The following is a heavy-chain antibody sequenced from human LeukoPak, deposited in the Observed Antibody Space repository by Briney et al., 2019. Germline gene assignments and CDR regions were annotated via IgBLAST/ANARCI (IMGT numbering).Heavy chain of an antibody. V-gene: IGHV3-21*01. CDR1: GFTFSSYS. J-gene: IGHJ4*02. CDR3: ARDVMVVIVATIEGPFDY. D-gene: IGHD5-12*01. Sequence: PGGSLRLSCAASGFTFSSYSMNWVCQAPGKGLEWVSSISSSSSYIYYADSVKGRFTISRDNAKNSLYLQMNSLRAEDTAVYYCARDVMVVIVATIEGPFDYWGQGTLVTVSS. CDR2: ISSSSSYI.